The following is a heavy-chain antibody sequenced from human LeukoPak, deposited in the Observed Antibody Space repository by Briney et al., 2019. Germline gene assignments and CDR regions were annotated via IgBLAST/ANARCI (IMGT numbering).Heavy chain of an antibody. D-gene: IGHD3-10*01. CDR3: ARRGGPTFDH. CDR1: GFIFSSYW. V-gene: IGHV3-7*01. Sequence: PGGSLRLSCAASGFIFSSYWMSWVRQAPGKGLEWVANIKQDGSEKSYVDSVKGRFTISKDNAKSSLYLQMNSLRVEDTAVYYCARRGGPTFDHWGQGTLVTVSS. CDR2: IKQDGSEK. J-gene: IGHJ4*02.